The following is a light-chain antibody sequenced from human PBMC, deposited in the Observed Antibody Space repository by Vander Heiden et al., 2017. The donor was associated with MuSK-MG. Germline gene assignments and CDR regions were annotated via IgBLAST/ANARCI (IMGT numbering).Light chain of an antibody. V-gene: IGKV1-9*01. J-gene: IGKJ4*01. CDR2: AAS. CDR1: QGISSY. Sequence: IQLTQSPSSLSASVGDRVTITCRASQGISSYLAWYQQKPGKAPKLLIYAASTLQSGVPSRFSGSGYGTDFTLTISSLQPEDFATYYCQQLNSYPLDTFGGGTKVEIK. CDR3: QQLNSYPLDT.